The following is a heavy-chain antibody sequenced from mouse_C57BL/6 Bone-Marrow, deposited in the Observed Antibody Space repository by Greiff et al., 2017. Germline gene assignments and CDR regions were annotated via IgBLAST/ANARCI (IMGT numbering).Heavy chain of an antibody. CDR3: ARRGYISDLRAMDY. V-gene: IGHV5-6*02. D-gene: IGHD2-13*01. CDR2: ISSGGSYT. J-gene: IGHJ4*01. CDR1: GFTFSSYG. Sequence: EVMLVESGGDLVKPGGSLKLSCAASGFTFSSYGMSWVRQTPDKRLEWVATISSGGSYTYYPDSLKGRYTISRDNAKNTLYLLVSSLKSEDTTMYYFARRGYISDLRAMDYWGQGTSVTVSA.